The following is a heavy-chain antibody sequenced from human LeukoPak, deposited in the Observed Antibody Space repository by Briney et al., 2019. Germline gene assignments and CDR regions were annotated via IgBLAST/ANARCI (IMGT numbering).Heavy chain of an antibody. CDR3: AKNPGGDILTGYY. Sequence: GGSLRLSCAASGFTFSSYGMHWVRQAPGKGLEWVAVISYDGSNKYYADSVKGRFTISRDNSKNTLYLQMNSLRAEDTAVYYCAKNPGGDILTGYYWGQGTLVTVSS. D-gene: IGHD3-9*01. CDR1: GFTFSSYG. J-gene: IGHJ4*02. V-gene: IGHV3-30*18. CDR2: ISYDGSNK.